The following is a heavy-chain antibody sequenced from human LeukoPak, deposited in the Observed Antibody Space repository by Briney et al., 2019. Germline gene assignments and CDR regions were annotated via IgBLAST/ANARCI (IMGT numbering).Heavy chain of an antibody. Sequence: GGSLRLSCAASGFTFSTYAMNWVRQAPGKGLEWVAFIRYDESNKYYADSVKGRFTISRDNSKNTLYLQMNSLRAEDTAVYYCAKARDYYYMDVWGKGTTVAVSS. CDR1: GFTFSTYA. CDR3: AKARDYYYMDV. V-gene: IGHV3-30*02. J-gene: IGHJ6*03. CDR2: IRYDESNK.